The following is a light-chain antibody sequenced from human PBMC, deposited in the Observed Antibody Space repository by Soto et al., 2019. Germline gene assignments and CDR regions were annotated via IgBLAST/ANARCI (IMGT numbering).Light chain of an antibody. V-gene: IGKV4-1*01. CDR1: QSLLYSSNNKNY. CDR2: WAS. Sequence: DIVMTQSPDSLAVSLGERATINCKSSQSLLYSSNNKNYLTWYQHKPGQPPKLLIYWASTRKSGVPDRLSGSGSGTNFTLTISSLQAEDVAVYYCQQYYSIPPTFGGGTKVDIK. J-gene: IGKJ4*01. CDR3: QQYYSIPPT.